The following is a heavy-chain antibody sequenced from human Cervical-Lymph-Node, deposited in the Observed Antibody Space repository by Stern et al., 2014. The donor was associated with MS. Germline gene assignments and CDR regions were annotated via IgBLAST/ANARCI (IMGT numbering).Heavy chain of an antibody. V-gene: IGHV5-51*01. Sequence: EVQLVESGAEVKKSGESLKISCKGSGYSFTNYWIGWVRQMPGKGLEWMGIIYPEDSDATYSPSFQGQVTISAAKPTNTAYLQWSSLKASDTAMFYCARLSNGYLDYWGQGTLVTVSS. CDR3: ARLSNGYLDY. D-gene: IGHD2-15*01. CDR1: GYSFTNYW. J-gene: IGHJ4*02. CDR2: IYPEDSDA.